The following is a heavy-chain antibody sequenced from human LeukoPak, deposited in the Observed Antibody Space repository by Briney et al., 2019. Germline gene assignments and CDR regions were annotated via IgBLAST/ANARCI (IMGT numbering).Heavy chain of an antibody. J-gene: IGHJ4*02. D-gene: IGHD4-17*01. Sequence: SETLSLTCAVYGGSFSGYYWSWIRQPPGKGLEWIGEINHSGSTNYNPSLKGRVTISVDASKNQFSLKLSSVTAADTAVYYCARPYGASFGWGQGTLVTVSS. CDR3: ARPYGASFG. CDR1: GGSFSGYY. CDR2: INHSGST. V-gene: IGHV4-34*01.